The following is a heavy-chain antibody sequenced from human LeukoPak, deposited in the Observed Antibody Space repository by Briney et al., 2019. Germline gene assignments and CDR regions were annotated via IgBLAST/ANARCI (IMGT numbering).Heavy chain of an antibody. CDR3: ARGLEGAASH. Sequence: GGSLRLSCAASGFTFRRDWMNWVRQAPGKGLEWVANTNEDGSGKYYVDSVKGRFTISRDNAKSSRFLQMNSLRVEDTAIYYCARGLEGAASHWGQGTLVTVSS. CDR1: GFTFRRDW. D-gene: IGHD2-15*01. V-gene: IGHV3-7*01. J-gene: IGHJ4*02. CDR2: TNEDGSGK.